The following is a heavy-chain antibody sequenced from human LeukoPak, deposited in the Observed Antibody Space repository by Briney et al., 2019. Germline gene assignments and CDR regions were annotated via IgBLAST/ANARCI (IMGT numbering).Heavy chain of an antibody. CDR3: ARDLHYAFGI. J-gene: IGHJ3*02. V-gene: IGHV3-48*02. CDR1: GFTFSGYA. Sequence: GGSLILSCAASGFTFSGYAMNWVRQAPGKGLEWVSHIYSSDTTYADSVKGRFTISRDNAKNSLYLQMNSLRDEDTAVYYCARDLHYAFGIWGQGTMVTASS. D-gene: IGHD3-10*01. CDR2: IYSSDTT.